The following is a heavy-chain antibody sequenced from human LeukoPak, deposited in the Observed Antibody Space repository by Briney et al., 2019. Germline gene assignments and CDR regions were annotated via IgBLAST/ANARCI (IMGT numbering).Heavy chain of an antibody. Sequence: ASVKVSCKASGYTFTGYYMHWVRQAPGQGLEWMGRVNPNNGVPNYAQKFQGRVTMTRDTAISTAYMELSSLGSDDTAVYFCAREVGYSSSYYGRFDPWGQGTLVTVSS. J-gene: IGHJ5*02. CDR2: VNPNNGVP. D-gene: IGHD2-2*01. CDR3: AREVGYSSSYYGRFDP. V-gene: IGHV1-2*06. CDR1: GYTFTGYY.